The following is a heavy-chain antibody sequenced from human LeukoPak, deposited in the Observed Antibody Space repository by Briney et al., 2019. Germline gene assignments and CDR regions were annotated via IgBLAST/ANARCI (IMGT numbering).Heavy chain of an antibody. CDR3: VRVRTTGDY. CDR1: DFPFTNYN. V-gene: IGHV3-21*01. Sequence: PGGSLRLSCAASDFPFTNYNLNWVRQAPGKGLEWVSSISSTSSYISYADSVKGRFTISRDNAKNSLFLQMNSLRVEDTAVYYCVRVRTTGDYWGQGTLVTVSS. J-gene: IGHJ4*01. CDR2: ISSTSSYI. D-gene: IGHD4-11*01.